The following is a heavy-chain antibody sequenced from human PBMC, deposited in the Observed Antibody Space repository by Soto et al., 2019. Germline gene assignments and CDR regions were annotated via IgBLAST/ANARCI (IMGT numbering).Heavy chain of an antibody. J-gene: IGHJ5*02. CDR1: GFTFSSYW. D-gene: IGHD3-9*01. CDR3: ARVRAVERYFDWLSPGFDP. V-gene: IGHV3-7*01. Sequence: GGSLRLSCAASGFTFSSYWMSWVRQAPGKGLEWVANIKQDGSEKYYVDSVKGRFTISRDNAKNSLYLQMNSLRAEDTAVYYCARVRAVERYFDWLSPGFDPRGQGPLVTVSS. CDR2: IKQDGSEK.